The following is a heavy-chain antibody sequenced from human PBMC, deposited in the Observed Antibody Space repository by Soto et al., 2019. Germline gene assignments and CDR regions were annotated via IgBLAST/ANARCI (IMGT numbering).Heavy chain of an antibody. CDR1: GDTFNFYS. V-gene: IGHV1-69*02. CDR2: VNHTVRMS. Sequence: QVQLVQSGAEVKRPGSSVKVSCKASGDTFNFYSINWVRQAPGLELEWMGWVNHTVRMSTYAQKFQGRVTMTAEKSTSTAYMELSSLRSEDTAIYYCASSYGSGYRAFDYWGQGALVTVSS. CDR3: ASSYGSGYRAFDY. D-gene: IGHD3-10*01. J-gene: IGHJ4*02.